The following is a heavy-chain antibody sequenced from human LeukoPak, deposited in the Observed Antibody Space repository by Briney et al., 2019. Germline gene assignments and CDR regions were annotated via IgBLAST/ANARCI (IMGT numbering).Heavy chain of an antibody. J-gene: IGHJ4*02. V-gene: IGHV4-39*07. Sequence: SETLSLTCTVSGGSISSSSYYWGWIRQPPGKGLEWIGSIYYSGSTYYNPSLKSRVTISVDTSKNQFSLKLSSVTAADTAVYYCARDWDPNSGYDSLPFDYWGQGTLVTVSS. D-gene: IGHD5-12*01. CDR2: IYYSGST. CDR3: ARDWDPNSGYDSLPFDY. CDR1: GGSISSSSYY.